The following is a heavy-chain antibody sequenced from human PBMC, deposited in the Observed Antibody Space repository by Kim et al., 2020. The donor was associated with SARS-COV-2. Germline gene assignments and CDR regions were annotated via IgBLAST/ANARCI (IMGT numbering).Heavy chain of an antibody. D-gene: IGHD1-26*01. CDR3: ARGPPYSWGYWDAFDM. CDR2: IRSKSNSYET. J-gene: IGHJ3*02. Sequence: GGSLRLSCAASGLTLSGSAMHWVRQASGTGLEWVGRIRSKSNSYETAYAASVEGRITISRDDSKNTPYLQMNSLETEATAVYYCARGPPYSWGYWDAFDMWGQGTMVTVSS. CDR1: GLTLSGSA. V-gene: IGHV3-73*01.